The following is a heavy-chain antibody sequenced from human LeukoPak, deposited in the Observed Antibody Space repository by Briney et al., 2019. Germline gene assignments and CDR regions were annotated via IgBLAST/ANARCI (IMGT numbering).Heavy chain of an antibody. CDR3: ARDAVGATTDY. Sequence: PGGSLRLSCAASGFTFSSYWMSWVRQAPGKGLEWVANIKQDGSEKYYVDSVKGRFTNSRDNAKNSLYLQMNSLRAEDTAVYYCARDAVGATTDYWGQGTLVTVSS. D-gene: IGHD1-26*01. CDR2: IKQDGSEK. CDR1: GFTFSSYW. J-gene: IGHJ4*02. V-gene: IGHV3-7*01.